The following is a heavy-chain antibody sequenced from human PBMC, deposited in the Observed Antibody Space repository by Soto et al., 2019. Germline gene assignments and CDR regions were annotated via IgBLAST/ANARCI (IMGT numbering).Heavy chain of an antibody. D-gene: IGHD2-2*02. CDR3: AREDISEYQLLYGSAFDI. Sequence: PSETLSLTCTVSGGSISSYYWSWIRQPAGKGLEWIGRIYTSGSTNYNPSLKSRVTMSVDTSKNQFSLKLSSVTAADTAVYYCAREDISEYQLLYGSAFDIWGQGTMVTVSS. V-gene: IGHV4-4*07. J-gene: IGHJ3*02. CDR2: IYTSGST. CDR1: GGSISSYY.